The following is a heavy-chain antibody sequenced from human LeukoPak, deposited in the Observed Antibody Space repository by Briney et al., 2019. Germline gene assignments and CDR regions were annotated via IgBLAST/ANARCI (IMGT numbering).Heavy chain of an antibody. D-gene: IGHD3-22*01. CDR1: GFTVSSNY. Sequence: GGSLRLSCAASGFTVSSNYMSWVRQAPGKGLEWVSVIYSGGSTYYADSVKGRFTISRDNSKNMLYLQMSSLRAEDRAVYYCARVYYDGSGGAFDIWGQGTMVTVS. J-gene: IGHJ3*02. CDR3: ARVYYDGSGGAFDI. CDR2: IYSGGST. V-gene: IGHV3-53*05.